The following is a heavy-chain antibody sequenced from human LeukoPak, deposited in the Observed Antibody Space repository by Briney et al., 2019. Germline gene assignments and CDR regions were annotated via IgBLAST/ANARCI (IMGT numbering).Heavy chain of an antibody. D-gene: IGHD4-17*01. V-gene: IGHV3-21*01. CDR3: ARGHTAVTRHFDF. J-gene: IGHJ4*02. CDR2: ISSGSSAI. CDR1: GFTFTS. Sequence: PGGSLRLSCEASGFTFTSMTWVRQAPGKGLEWVSIISSGSSAIFSADALKGRFTISRDDAKNLLYLDMNSLRAEDTAVYYCARGHTAVTRHFDFWGQGTLVTVSS.